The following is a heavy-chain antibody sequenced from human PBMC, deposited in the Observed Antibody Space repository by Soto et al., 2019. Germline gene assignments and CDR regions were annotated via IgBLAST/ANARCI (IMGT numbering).Heavy chain of an antibody. J-gene: IGHJ4*02. CDR1: GFTFSDYY. CDR2: IGTSLNTI. CDR3: ATYYYGSGSSFDY. Sequence: QVQLVESGGGLVKPGGSLRLSCAASGFTFSDYYMTWIRQAPGKGLEWLSYIGTSLNTIYYADSVKGRFSISRDNAKNSLFLQMNSLRAEDTAVYYCATYYYGSGSSFDYWGQGTLVTVSS. D-gene: IGHD3-10*01. V-gene: IGHV3-11*01.